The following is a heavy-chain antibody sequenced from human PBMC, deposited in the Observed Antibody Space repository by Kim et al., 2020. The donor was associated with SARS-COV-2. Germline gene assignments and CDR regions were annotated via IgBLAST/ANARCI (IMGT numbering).Heavy chain of an antibody. CDR2: NGKA. CDR3: ARSRGYVDY. J-gene: IGHJ4*02. V-gene: IGHV1-18*01. Sequence: NGKAKYAPRLKGRVTMNTDTSTSTAYMELRSLTSDDTAVYYCARSRGYVDYWGQGTLVTVSS. D-gene: IGHD3-10*01.